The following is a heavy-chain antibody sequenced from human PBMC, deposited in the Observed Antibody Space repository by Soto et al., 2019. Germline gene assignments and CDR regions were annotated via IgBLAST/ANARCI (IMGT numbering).Heavy chain of an antibody. Sequence: QVQLQESGPGLVKPSETLSLTCTVSGGSISSYYWSWIRQPPGKGLEWIGYIYYSGSTNYNPSLKSRVTISVDTSKNQFSLKLSSVTAADTAVYYCASAPWGAALDYWGQGTLVTVSS. V-gene: IGHV4-59*01. CDR1: GGSISSYY. D-gene: IGHD1-26*01. J-gene: IGHJ4*02. CDR3: ASAPWGAALDY. CDR2: IYYSGST.